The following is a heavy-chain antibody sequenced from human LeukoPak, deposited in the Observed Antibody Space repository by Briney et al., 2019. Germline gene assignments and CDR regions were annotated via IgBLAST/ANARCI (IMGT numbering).Heavy chain of an antibody. J-gene: IGHJ4*02. CDR3: ARDRSMTHFDY. CDR1: GFTFDDYG. V-gene: IGHV3-20*04. CDR2: INWNGGST. Sequence: GGSLRHSCAASGFTFDDYGMSWVRHAPGKGLEWVSGINWNGGSTGYADSVKGRFTISRDNAKNSLYLQMNSLRAEDTALYYCARDRSMTHFDYWGQGTLVTVPS.